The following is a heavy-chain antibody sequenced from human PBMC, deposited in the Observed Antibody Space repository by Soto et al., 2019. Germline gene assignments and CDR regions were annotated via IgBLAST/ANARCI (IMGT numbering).Heavy chain of an antibody. Sequence: PSETLSLTCTVSGGSISSSSYFWGWIRQPPGKGLEWIGSIHYSGSTYYNQSLKSRVTVSVDTSKNQFSLKLSSVTAADTAVYYCARHPSDFWFDPWGQGTLVTVS. CDR3: ARHPSDFWFDP. CDR1: GGSISSSSYF. V-gene: IGHV4-39*01. J-gene: IGHJ5*02. D-gene: IGHD2-21*02. CDR2: IHYSGST.